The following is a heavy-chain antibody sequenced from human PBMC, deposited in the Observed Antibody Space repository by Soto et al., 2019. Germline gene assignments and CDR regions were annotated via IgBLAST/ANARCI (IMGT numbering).Heavy chain of an antibody. CDR1: GFTFSSYA. V-gene: IGHV3-23*01. CDR3: ATEVYYDSSGYQYYFDY. Sequence: PGGSLRLSCAASGFTFSSYAMSWVRQAPGKGLEWVSAISGSGGSTYYADSVKGRFTISRDNSKNTLYLQMNSLRAEDTAVYYCATEVYYDSSGYQYYFDYWGQGTLVTVSS. J-gene: IGHJ4*02. CDR2: ISGSGGST. D-gene: IGHD3-22*01.